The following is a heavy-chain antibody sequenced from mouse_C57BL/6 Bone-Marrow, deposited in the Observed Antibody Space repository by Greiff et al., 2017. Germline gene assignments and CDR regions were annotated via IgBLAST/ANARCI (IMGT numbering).Heavy chain of an antibody. CDR2: ISSGGSYT. CDR3: ARRSYYDDDGAGY. Sequence: EVKLMESGGDLVKPGGSLKLSCAASGFTFSSYGMSWVRQTPDKRLEWVATISSGGSYTYYPDSVKGRFTISRDNAKNTLYLQMSSLKSEDTAMYYCARRSYYDDDGAGYWGQGTTLTVSS. J-gene: IGHJ2*01. D-gene: IGHD2-4*01. CDR1: GFTFSSYG. V-gene: IGHV5-6*02.